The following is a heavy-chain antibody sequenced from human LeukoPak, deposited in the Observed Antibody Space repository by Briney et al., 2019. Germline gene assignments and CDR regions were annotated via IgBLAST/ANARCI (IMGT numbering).Heavy chain of an antibody. CDR2: IYSGGST. J-gene: IGHJ6*02. Sequence: GGSLRLSCAASGFTVSSNYMSRVRQAPGKGLEWVSVIYSGGSTYYADSVKGRFTISRDNSKNTLYLQMNSLRAEDTAVHYCARDLIVVVPAAHYYYYGMDVWGQGTTVTVSS. CDR3: ARDLIVVVPAAHYYYYGMDV. D-gene: IGHD2-2*01. V-gene: IGHV3-53*01. CDR1: GFTVSSNY.